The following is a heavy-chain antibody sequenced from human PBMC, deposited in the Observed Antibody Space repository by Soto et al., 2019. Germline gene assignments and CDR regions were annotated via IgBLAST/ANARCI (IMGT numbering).Heavy chain of an antibody. CDR3: TKDLRIAVAGTDYFDS. J-gene: IGHJ4*02. Sequence: PGGSLRLSCAASGFTFRSYGMHWVRQAPGKGLEWVAVISYDVTNKYYADSVKGRFTISRDNSENTLYLQMNVLRPEDTAVYYCTKDLRIAVAGTDYFDSWGQGTLVTVSS. CDR2: ISYDVTNK. D-gene: IGHD6-19*01. V-gene: IGHV3-30*18. CDR1: GFTFRSYG.